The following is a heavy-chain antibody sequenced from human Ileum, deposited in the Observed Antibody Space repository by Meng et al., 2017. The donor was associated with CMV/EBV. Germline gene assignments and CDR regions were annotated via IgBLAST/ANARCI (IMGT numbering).Heavy chain of an antibody. D-gene: IGHD2-2*01. J-gene: IGHJ4*02. Sequence: EPCLGLVMPSQTLSPTCTCSGYSSSSVHYYWRWTRQTPGKGLELCGHIHDSGSTYYNPSLQSRVTISVDTSKNQFSLKLSSVTAADTAVYYCARGSSSWAFDYWGQGTLVTVSS. CDR1: GYSSSSVHYY. V-gene: IGHV4-30-4*01. CDR2: IHDSGST. CDR3: ARGSSSWAFDY.